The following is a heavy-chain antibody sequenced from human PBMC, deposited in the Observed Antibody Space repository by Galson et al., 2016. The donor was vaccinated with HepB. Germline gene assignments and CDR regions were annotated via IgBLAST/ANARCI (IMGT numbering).Heavy chain of an antibody. CDR2: ISHNGNYK. Sequence: SLRLSCAGSGFTFSSFGLHWVRQAPGKELDWVAVISHNGNYKYYADSAKGRFTISRDNSKTTVYLQMNSLRAEDTAVYYCAKDPSRLLEAGRLDSWGQGTLVTVSS. D-gene: IGHD6-19*01. CDR1: GFTFSSFG. CDR3: AKDPSRLLEAGRLDS. V-gene: IGHV3-30*18. J-gene: IGHJ4*02.